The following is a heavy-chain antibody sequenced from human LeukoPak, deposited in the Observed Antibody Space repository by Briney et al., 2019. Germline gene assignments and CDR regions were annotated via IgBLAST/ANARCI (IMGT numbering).Heavy chain of an antibody. CDR1: GSTFSDYY. V-gene: IGHV3-11*04. CDR3: ARVMTTVIKAFDY. Sequence: PGGSLRLSCAASGSTFSDYYMSWIRQAPGKGLEWVSYISSSGSTIYYADSVKGRFTISRDNAKNSLYLQMNSLRAEDTAVYYCARVMTTVIKAFDYWGQGTLVTVSS. CDR2: ISSSGSTI. D-gene: IGHD4-17*01. J-gene: IGHJ4*02.